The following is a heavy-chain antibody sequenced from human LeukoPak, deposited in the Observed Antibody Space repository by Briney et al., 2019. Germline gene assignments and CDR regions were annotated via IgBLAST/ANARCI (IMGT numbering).Heavy chain of an antibody. CDR3: AGCYGSDLDY. D-gene: IGHD3-10*01. CDR2: INHSGST. V-gene: IGHV4-34*01. Sequence: SETLSLTCTVSGGSISSYYWSWIRQPPGKGLEWIGEINHSGSTNYNPSLKSRVTISVDTSKNQFSLKLSSVTAADTAVYYCAGCYGSDLDYWGQGTLVTVSS. CDR1: GGSISSYY. J-gene: IGHJ4*02.